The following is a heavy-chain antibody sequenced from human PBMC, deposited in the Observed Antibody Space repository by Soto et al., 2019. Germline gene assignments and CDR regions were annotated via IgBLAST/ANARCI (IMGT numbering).Heavy chain of an antibody. J-gene: IGHJ4*02. D-gene: IGHD6-6*01. CDR1: GFTFSSYA. CDR3: AKAPWRGSSSGYFDY. V-gene: IGHV3-23*01. Sequence: GGSLRLSCAASGFTFSSYAMSWVRQAPGKGLEWVSAISGSGGSTYYADSVKGRFTISRDNSKNTLYLQMNSLRAEDTAVYYCAKAPWRGSSSGYFDYWGQGTLVTVSS. CDR2: ISGSGGST.